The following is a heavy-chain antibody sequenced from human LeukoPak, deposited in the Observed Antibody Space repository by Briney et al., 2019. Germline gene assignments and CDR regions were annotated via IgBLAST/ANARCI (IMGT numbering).Heavy chain of an antibody. CDR2: ISSSSNYI. CDR3: ARDLFPDYDDVWGSFLGGYFDY. J-gene: IGHJ4*02. V-gene: IGHV3-21*01. CDR1: GFTFSSYS. D-gene: IGHD3-16*01. Sequence: GGSLRLSCAASGFTFSSYSMNWVRQAPGKGLEWVSSISSSSNYIYYADSVKGRFTISRDNAKNSLYLQMNSLRAEDTAVYYCARDLFPDYDDVWGSFLGGYFDYWGQGTLVTVSS.